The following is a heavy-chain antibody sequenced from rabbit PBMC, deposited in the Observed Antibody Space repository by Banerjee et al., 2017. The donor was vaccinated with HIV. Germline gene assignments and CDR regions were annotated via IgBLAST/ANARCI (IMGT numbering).Heavy chain of an antibody. V-gene: IGHV1S40*01. CDR1: GFSFSSKFY. CDR3: AGNNYHTNYLRL. J-gene: IGHJ4*01. CDR2: IDTDNYGGT. Sequence: QSLEESGGDLVKPGASLTITCTASGFSFSSKFYICWVRQAPGKGLEWIACIDTDNYGGTVSASWAKGRFTISKTSSTTVTLQMTSLTAADTATYFCAGNNYHTNYLRLWGQGTLVTVS. D-gene: IGHD8-1*01.